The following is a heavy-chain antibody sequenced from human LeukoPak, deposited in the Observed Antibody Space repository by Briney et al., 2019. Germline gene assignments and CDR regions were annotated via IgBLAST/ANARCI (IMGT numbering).Heavy chain of an antibody. CDR2: IYHSGST. Sequence: PSGTLSLTCAVSGGSISSSNWWSWVRQPPGKGLEWIGEIYHSGSTNYNPSLKSRVTISVDKSKNQFSLKLSSVTAADTAVYYCARSRDYYDRPHGWFDPWGQGTLVTVSS. D-gene: IGHD3-22*01. CDR3: ARSRDYYDRPHGWFDP. J-gene: IGHJ5*02. CDR1: GGSISSSNW. V-gene: IGHV4-4*02.